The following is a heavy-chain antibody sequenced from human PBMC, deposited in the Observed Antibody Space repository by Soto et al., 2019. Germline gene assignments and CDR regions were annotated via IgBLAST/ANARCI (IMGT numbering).Heavy chain of an antibody. D-gene: IGHD5-18*01. Sequence: ARTASSDTVGISVMTWSCKEQEQGMGREGFIKSKAYGGTKEYAAFMKGRFTISRDDTKSIAYLQMNILKTEDTAVYYCTIFPGYSCPPTYYYGMDVWGQGTTVTVSS. CDR1: SDTVGISV. V-gene: IGHV3-49*03. J-gene: IGHJ6*02. CDR3: TIFPGYSCPPTYYYGMDV. CDR2: IKSKAYGGTK.